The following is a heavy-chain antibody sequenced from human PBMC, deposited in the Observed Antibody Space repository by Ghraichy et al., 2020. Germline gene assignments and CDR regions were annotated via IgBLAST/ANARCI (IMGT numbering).Heavy chain of an antibody. J-gene: IGHJ4*02. CDR1: GFTFSSYA. D-gene: IGHD2-15*01. CDR2: ISGSGTST. CDR3: AKDRDIVVTVAALFHY. V-gene: IGHV3-23*01. Sequence: GESLNISCAASGFTFSSYAMSWVRQAPGKGLEWVSVISGSGTSTYYADSVKGRFTISRDNSKNTLYLQMNGLRAGDTAVYYCAKDRDIVVTVAALFHYWGQGTLVTVSS.